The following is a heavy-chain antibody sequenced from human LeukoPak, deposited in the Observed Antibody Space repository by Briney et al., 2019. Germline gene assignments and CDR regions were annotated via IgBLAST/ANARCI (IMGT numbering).Heavy chain of an antibody. V-gene: IGHV3-9*01. CDR1: GFTFDDYA. CDR3: AKGDPMVRGVDY. CDR2: ISWNSGSI. J-gene: IGHJ4*02. Sequence: PGRSLRLSCAASGFTFDDYAMHWVRHAPGKGLEWVSGISWNSGSIGYADSVKGRFTISRDNAKNSLYLQMNSLRAEDTALYYWAKGDPMVRGVDYWGQGTLVTVSS. D-gene: IGHD3-10*01.